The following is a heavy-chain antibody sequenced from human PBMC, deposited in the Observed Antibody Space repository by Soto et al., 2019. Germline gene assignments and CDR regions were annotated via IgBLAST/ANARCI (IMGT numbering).Heavy chain of an antibody. V-gene: IGHV3-21*01. D-gene: IGHD6-13*01. Sequence: PGGSLRLSCAASGFTFSSYSMNWVRQAPGKGLEWVSSISSSSSYIYYADSVKGRFTISRDNAKNSLYLQMNSLRAEDTAVYYCARWTMAAAGRHYYYYGMDVWGQGTTVTVSS. CDR2: ISSSSSYI. CDR1: GFTFSSYS. CDR3: ARWTMAAAGRHYYYYGMDV. J-gene: IGHJ6*02.